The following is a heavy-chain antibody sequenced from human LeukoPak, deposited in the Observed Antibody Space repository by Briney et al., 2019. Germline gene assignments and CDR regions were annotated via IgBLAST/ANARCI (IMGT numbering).Heavy chain of an antibody. J-gene: IGHJ4*02. Sequence: ASVKVSCKASGYTFTSYGISWVRQAPGQGLEWMGWISTYNGNTNYTQKLQGRVTMTTDTSTNTAYMELRSLRSDDTAVYYCARDFRTYYDFWSDYYIFDYWGQGTLVTVSS. CDR1: GYTFTSYG. V-gene: IGHV1-18*01. CDR3: ARDFRTYYDFWSDYYIFDY. D-gene: IGHD3-3*01. CDR2: ISTYNGNT.